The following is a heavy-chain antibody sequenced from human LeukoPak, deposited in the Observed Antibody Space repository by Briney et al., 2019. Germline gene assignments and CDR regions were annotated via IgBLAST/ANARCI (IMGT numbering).Heavy chain of an antibody. V-gene: IGHV3-30*02. CDR3: AKDRQAAAGMDY. Sequence: PGGSLRLSCAASGFTFSSDGMHWVRQAPGKGLEWVAFIRYDGSNKYYADSVKGRFTISRDNSKNTLYLQMNCLRAEDTAVYYCAKDRQAAAGMDYWGQGTLVTVSS. D-gene: IGHD6-13*01. J-gene: IGHJ4*02. CDR2: IRYDGSNK. CDR1: GFTFSSDG.